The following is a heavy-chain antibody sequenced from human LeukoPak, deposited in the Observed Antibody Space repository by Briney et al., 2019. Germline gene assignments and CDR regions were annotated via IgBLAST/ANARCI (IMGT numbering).Heavy chain of an antibody. D-gene: IGHD6-6*01. CDR2: IYYSGST. J-gene: IGHJ1*01. CDR3: ARDVRGAARLYPTSFQH. Sequence: SSQTLSLTCTVSGGSISSGDYYWSWIRQPPGKGLEWIGYIYYSGSTYYNPSLKSRVTISVDTSKNQFSLKLSSVTAADTAVYYCARDVRGAARLYPTSFQHWGQGTLVTVSS. V-gene: IGHV4-30-4*01. CDR1: GGSISSGDYY.